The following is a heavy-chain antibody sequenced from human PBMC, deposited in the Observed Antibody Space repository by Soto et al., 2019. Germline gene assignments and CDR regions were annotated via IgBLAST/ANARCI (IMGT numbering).Heavy chain of an antibody. D-gene: IGHD5-12*01. CDR3: ARAIRGYVT. CDR1: GISYTTYA. J-gene: IGHJ4*02. CDR2: INAGNGDT. V-gene: IGHV1-3*01. Sequence: VQLVQSGAEVKKPGASVRISCTASGISYTTYAIHWVRQAPGQGLEWMGWINAGNGDTRYSQRFQGRVTLTTDTSASTTDMDLSSLRSKETSIYFCARAIRGYVTWGQGTLVTVSS.